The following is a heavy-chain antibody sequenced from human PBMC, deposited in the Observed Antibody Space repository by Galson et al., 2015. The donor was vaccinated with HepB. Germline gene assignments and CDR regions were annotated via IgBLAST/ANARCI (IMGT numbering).Heavy chain of an antibody. CDR1: GYIFTTYW. Sequence: QSGAEVKKPGESLRISCKVSGYIFTTYWIGWVRQMPGKGLEWMGILYPGDFDTRYSPSFQGQVTISADTSISTAYLQWTSLKASDTAMYYCVRDPPDIWGQGTMVTVSS. CDR3: VRDPPDI. V-gene: IGHV5-51*01. J-gene: IGHJ3*02. CDR2: LYPGDFDT. D-gene: IGHD1-14*01.